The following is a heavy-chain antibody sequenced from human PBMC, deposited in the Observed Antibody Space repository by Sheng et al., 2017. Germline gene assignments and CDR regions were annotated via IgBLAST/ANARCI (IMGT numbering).Heavy chain of an antibody. V-gene: IGHV3-30*02. CDR3: ARGPGNWVYGFDC. CDR1: GFTFSTYV. J-gene: IGHJ4*02. CDR2: LLYDGNNK. D-gene: IGHD4-17*01. Sequence: QVHLVESGGGVVQPGGSLRLSCAASGFTFSTYVMHWVRQAPGKGLEWVAFLLYDGNNKYYADSVKGRFTISRDNSKNTLYLQMNSLRPEDTAVYYCARGPGNWVYGFDCWGQGTLVTVSS.